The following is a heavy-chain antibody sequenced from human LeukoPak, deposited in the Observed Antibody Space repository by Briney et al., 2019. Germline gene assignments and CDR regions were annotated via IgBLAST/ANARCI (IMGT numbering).Heavy chain of an antibody. CDR1: GFTFSNAW. J-gene: IGHJ6*03. CDR3: AKEYPYCSSTSCYSFDFWSGYYRGSYMDV. D-gene: IGHD2-2*01. V-gene: IGHV3-23*01. Sequence: GGSLRLSCAASGFTFSNAWMSWVRQAPGKGLEWVSAISGSGGSTYYADSVKGRFTISRDNSKNTLYLQMNSLRAEDTAVYYCAKEYPYCSSTSCYSFDFWSGYYRGSYMDVWGKGTTVTVSS. CDR2: ISGSGGST.